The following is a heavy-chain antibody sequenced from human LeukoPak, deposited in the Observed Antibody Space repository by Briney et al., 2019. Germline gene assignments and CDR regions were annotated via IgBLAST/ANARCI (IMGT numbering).Heavy chain of an antibody. D-gene: IGHD1-26*01. Sequence: PGRSLRLSCAASGFTFSSYAMHWVRQAPGKGLEWVAVISYDGSNKYYADSVKGRFTISRDNSKNTLYLQMNSLRAEDTAVYYCAKDVAYSGSYYFDYWGQGTLVTVSS. V-gene: IGHV3-30*04. CDR3: AKDVAYSGSYYFDY. J-gene: IGHJ4*02. CDR1: GFTFSSYA. CDR2: ISYDGSNK.